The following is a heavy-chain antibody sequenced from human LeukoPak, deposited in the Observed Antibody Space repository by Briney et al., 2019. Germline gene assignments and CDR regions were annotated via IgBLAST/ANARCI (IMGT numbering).Heavy chain of an antibody. V-gene: IGHV3-13*01. CDR1: GFPFSDYD. CDR2: ISIGGDT. CDR3: ARAHVGAGLAFDI. Sequence: GGSLRLSCVVSGFPFSDYDMHWVRRGAGKGLEWVSAISIGGDTYYPGSVKGRFTISRENAKNSLYLQMNNLRVGDTAIYYCARAHVGAGLAFDIWGQGTMVTVSS. D-gene: IGHD1-26*01. J-gene: IGHJ3*02.